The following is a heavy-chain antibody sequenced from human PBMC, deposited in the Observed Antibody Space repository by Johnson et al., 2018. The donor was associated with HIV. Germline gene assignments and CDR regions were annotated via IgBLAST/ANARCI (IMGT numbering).Heavy chain of an antibody. D-gene: IGHD4-11*01. V-gene: IGHV3-15*01. J-gene: IGHJ3*02. CDR2: IKSKTDGGTT. Sequence: EVQLVESGGGVVQPGRSLRLSCAASGFTFSSYAMHWVRQAPGKGLEWVGRIKSKTDGGTTDYAAPVKGRFTISRDDSKNTLYLQMNSLKTEDTAVYYCTTVLTVDAFDIWGQGTMVTVSS. CDR3: TTVLTVDAFDI. CDR1: GFTFSSYA.